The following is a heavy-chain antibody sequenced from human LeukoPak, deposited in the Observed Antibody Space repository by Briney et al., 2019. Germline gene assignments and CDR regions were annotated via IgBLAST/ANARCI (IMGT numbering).Heavy chain of an antibody. D-gene: IGHD3-22*01. CDR1: GFTFSSYS. CDR2: ISSSSYI. J-gene: IGHJ4*02. Sequence: GSLRLSCAASGFTFSSYSMNWVRQAPGKGLEWVSSISSSSYIYYADSVKGRFTISRDNAKNSLYLQMNSLRAEDTAVYYCARGADYYDSSGYYYHLDYWGQGTLVTVSS. V-gene: IGHV3-21*01. CDR3: ARGADYYDSSGYYYHLDY.